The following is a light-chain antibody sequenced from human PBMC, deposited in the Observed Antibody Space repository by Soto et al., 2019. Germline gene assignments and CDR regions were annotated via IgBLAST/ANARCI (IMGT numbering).Light chain of an antibody. J-gene: IGKJ1*01. CDR1: QSVSSSY. CDR2: GAS. CDR3: QQYCSSPWT. V-gene: IGKV3-20*01. Sequence: EIVLTQSPGTLSLSPGERATLSCRASQSVSSSYLAWYQQKPGQAPRPLIYGASSRAIVIPDRFSGSGSGTDFTLTISRLEPEDFAVYYCQQYCSSPWTFGQGTKVEIK.